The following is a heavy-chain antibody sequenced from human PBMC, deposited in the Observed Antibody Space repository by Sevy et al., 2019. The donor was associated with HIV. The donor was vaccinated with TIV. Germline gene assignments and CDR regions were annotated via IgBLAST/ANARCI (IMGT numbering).Heavy chain of an antibody. Sequence: GGSLRLSCAASGFTFSSYGMHWVRQAPGKGLEWVAVIWYDGSNKYYADSVKGRFTISRDNSKNTLYLQMNSLRAEDTAVYYCARAKKIVVVTASASAFDIWGQGTMVTVSS. CDR3: ARAKKIVVVTASASAFDI. V-gene: IGHV3-33*01. CDR2: IWYDGSNK. D-gene: IGHD2-21*02. J-gene: IGHJ3*02. CDR1: GFTFSSYG.